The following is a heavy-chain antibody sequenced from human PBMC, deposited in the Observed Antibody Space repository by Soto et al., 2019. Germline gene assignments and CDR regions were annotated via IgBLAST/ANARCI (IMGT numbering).Heavy chain of an antibody. CDR2: ISGSGGNT. D-gene: IGHD5-12*01. V-gene: IGHV3-23*01. CDR1: GFTFSSYA. CDR3: AKDESYGYFLGIVANILYYFGMDV. Sequence: EVQLLESGGGLVQPGGSLRLSCAASGFTFSSYAMSWVRQAPGKGLEWVSSISGSGGNTHYADSVKGRFTISRDNSKKTLYLQMNSLRAEDTAVYYCAKDESYGYFLGIVANILYYFGMDVWGQGTTATVSS. J-gene: IGHJ6*02.